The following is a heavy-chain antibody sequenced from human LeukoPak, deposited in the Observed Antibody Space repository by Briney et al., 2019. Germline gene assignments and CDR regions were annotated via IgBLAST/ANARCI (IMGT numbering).Heavy chain of an antibody. J-gene: IGHJ3*02. CDR1: GGSISSGGYY. Sequence: SETLSLTCTVSGGSISSGGYYWSWIRQPPGKGPEWIGYIYHSGSTYYNPSLKSRVTISVDRSKNQFSLKLSSVTAADTAVYYCARAFPYLGYCSSTSCYGAFDIWGQGTMVTVSS. V-gene: IGHV4-30-2*01. D-gene: IGHD2-2*01. CDR2: IYHSGST. CDR3: ARAFPYLGYCSSTSCYGAFDI.